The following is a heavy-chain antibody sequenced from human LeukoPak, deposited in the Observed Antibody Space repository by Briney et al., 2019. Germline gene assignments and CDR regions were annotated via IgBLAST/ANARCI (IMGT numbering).Heavy chain of an antibody. J-gene: IGHJ4*02. V-gene: IGHV3-7*01. Sequence: GGSLRLSCAASGFTFSSYAMSWVRQAPGKGLEWVANTKPDGSAEYYADSVRGRFTTSRDNANNFLYLQMNSLRAEDTAVYYCARDDDINTYFDYWGQGTLVTVSS. CDR2: TKPDGSAE. CDR1: GFTFSSYA. CDR3: ARDDDINTYFDY.